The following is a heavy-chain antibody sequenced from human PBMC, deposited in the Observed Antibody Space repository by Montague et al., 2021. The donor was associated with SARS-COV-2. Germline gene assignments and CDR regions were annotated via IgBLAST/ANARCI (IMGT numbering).Heavy chain of an antibody. V-gene: IGHV4-61*08. D-gene: IGHD2-2*01. J-gene: IGHJ3*02. Sequence: SETLSLTCTVSGGSVTSGDYYWTWIRQPPGKGLEWIGYIYNTGRTNYNHSLKSQVTISMDTSKNQFSLKVDSVSAADTAVYYCATEMPAYDVFDIWGQGTMVTVSS. CDR3: ATEMPAYDVFDI. CDR2: IYNTGRT. CDR1: GGSVTSGDYY.